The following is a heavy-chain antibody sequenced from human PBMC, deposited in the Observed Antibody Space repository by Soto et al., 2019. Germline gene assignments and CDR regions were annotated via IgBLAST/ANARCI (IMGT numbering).Heavy chain of an antibody. CDR1: GGSISGSPSY. CDR2: IYNSGST. D-gene: IGHD1-26*01. Sequence: SETLSLTCTVSGGSISGSPSYWGWIRQPPGKGLEWIGSIYNSGSTYYSPSLKSRVTIYADTSKNQFSLKLSSVTAADTAVYYCPTIVGANDYGGQGTLVTVS. V-gene: IGHV4-39*01. J-gene: IGHJ4*02. CDR3: PTIVGANDY.